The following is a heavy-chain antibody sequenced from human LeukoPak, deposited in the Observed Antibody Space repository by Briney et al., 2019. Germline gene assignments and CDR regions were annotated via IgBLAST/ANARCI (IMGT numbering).Heavy chain of an antibody. CDR2: ISGGGSAT. V-gene: IGHV3-23*01. Sequence: GGSLRLSCAASGFTFSNFAMNWVRQAPGKGLEWVSAISGGGSATFYAASVKGRFTISRDNSKNTVFLQMNSLRAEDTAVYYCAKNSDISVYYSEGFDYWGQGTLTTVSS. CDR1: GFTFSNFA. D-gene: IGHD3-22*01. CDR3: AKNSDISVYYSEGFDY. J-gene: IGHJ4*02.